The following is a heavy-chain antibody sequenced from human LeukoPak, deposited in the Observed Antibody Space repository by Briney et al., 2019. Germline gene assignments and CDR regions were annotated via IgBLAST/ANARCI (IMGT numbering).Heavy chain of an antibody. D-gene: IGHD2-15*01. V-gene: IGHV3-23*01. CDR1: GFTFSTYV. J-gene: IGHJ4*02. CDR3: AKGRTPDY. Sequence: GGSLRLSCAASGFTFSTYVMTWVRQAPGKGLEWVSALGGRGGSTFYADSVKGRFPISRENSNNTLFLQMNSLRAEDTAVYYCAKGRTPDYWGQGTLVTVSS. CDR2: LGGRGGST.